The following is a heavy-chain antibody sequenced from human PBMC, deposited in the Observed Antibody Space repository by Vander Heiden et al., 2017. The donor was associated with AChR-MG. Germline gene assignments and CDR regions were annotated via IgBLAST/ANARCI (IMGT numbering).Heavy chain of an antibody. J-gene: IGHJ5*02. Sequence: EVQLVDSGGGLVQPGGSARLSCAASGFNFSAVEMHWVRPAPGKGRERLAYISSGGSPVYYTDSVTGRFSISRDNAKNSLYLQMNSLRAEDTAVYYCARDKLPGGTFNWFDPWGQGTLVTVSS. CDR1: GFNFSAVE. CDR2: ISSGGSPV. D-gene: IGHD1-26*01. V-gene: IGHV3-48*03. CDR3: ARDKLPGGTFNWFDP.